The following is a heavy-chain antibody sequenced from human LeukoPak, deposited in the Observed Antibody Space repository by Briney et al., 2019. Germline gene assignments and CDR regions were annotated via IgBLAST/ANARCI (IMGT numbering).Heavy chain of an antibody. D-gene: IGHD5-18*01. CDR2: ITGSGGRT. J-gene: IGHJ4*02. V-gene: IGHV3-23*01. CDR1: GFTFSSYA. Sequence: PGGSLRLSCAASGFTFSSYAMSWVRQAPGWGLEWVSTITGSGGRTYYADSVKGRFTISRDSSKNTLNLQMNSLRAEDTAVYYCAKHGDTAMWLDYWGQGTLVTVSS. CDR3: AKHGDTAMWLDY.